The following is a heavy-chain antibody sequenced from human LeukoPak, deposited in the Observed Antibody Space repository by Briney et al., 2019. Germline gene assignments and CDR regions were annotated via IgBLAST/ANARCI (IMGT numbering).Heavy chain of an antibody. V-gene: IGHV3-30*02. CDR2: IRFNGN. CDR3: ARENWDFDF. J-gene: IGHJ4*02. Sequence: GGSLRLSCAASGFTFLNYAIHWVRQAPGKGLEWVASIRFNGNFYADYVKGRFTISRDNSKSTVSLQMDTLRTEDTALYYCARENWDFDFWGQGTLVTVSS. CDR1: GFTFLNYA. D-gene: IGHD7-27*01.